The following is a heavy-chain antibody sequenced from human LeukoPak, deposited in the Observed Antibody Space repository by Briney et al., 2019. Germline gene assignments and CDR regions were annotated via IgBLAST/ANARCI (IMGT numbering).Heavy chain of an antibody. CDR3: TRDTGTTGEVKFDP. J-gene: IGHJ5*02. D-gene: IGHD4-17*01. V-gene: IGHV4-4*07. CDR1: GNSFGDYY. CDR2: IYTSGST. Sequence: KPSETLSLTCTVSGNSFGDYYWSWIRQPAGKGLEWIGRIYTSGSTTYNPSLKSRVTMSVDTSKSQFSLNLMSVTAADTAVYYCTRDTGTTGEVKFDPWGQGTLVTVSS.